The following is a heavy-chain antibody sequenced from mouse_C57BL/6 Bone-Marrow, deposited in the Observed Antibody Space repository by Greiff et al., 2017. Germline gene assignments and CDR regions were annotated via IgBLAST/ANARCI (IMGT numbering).Heavy chain of an antibody. CDR3: ARYSNSLYAMDY. J-gene: IGHJ4*01. D-gene: IGHD2-5*01. Sequence: EVQLQQSGPELVKPGASVKIPCKASGYTFNDYNMDWVKQSHGKSLEWIGDINPNNGGTIYNQKFKGKATLTVDKSSSTAYMELRSLTSEDTAVYYCARYSNSLYAMDYWGQGTSVTVSS. CDR1: GYTFNDYN. V-gene: IGHV1-18*01. CDR2: INPNNGGT.